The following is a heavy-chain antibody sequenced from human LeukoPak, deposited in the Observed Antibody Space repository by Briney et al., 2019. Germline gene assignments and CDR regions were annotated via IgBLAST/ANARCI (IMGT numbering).Heavy chain of an antibody. J-gene: IGHJ4*02. CDR3: ARDAVDTAMVSEDY. V-gene: IGHV3-33*01. CDR1: GFSFSSYG. D-gene: IGHD5-18*01. Sequence: PGGSLRLSCAASGFSFSSYGMHWVRQAPGKGLEWVAVIWYDGSNKYYADSVKGRFTISRDNSKNTLYLQMNSLRAEDTAVYYCARDAVDTAMVSEDYWGQGTLVTVSS. CDR2: IWYDGSNK.